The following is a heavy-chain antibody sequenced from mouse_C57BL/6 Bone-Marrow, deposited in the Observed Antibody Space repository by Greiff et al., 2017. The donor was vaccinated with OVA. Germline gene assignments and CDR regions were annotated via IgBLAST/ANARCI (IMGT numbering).Heavy chain of an antibody. Sequence: EVMLVESGEGLVKPGGSLKLSCAASGFTFSSYAMSWVRQTPEKRLEWVAYISSGGDYIYYADTVKGRFTISRDNARNTLYLQMSSLKSEDTAMYYCTRGDSNYSAYWGQGTLVTVSA. CDR3: TRGDSNYSAY. CDR1: GFTFSSYA. D-gene: IGHD2-5*01. J-gene: IGHJ3*01. CDR2: ISSGGDYI. V-gene: IGHV5-9-1*02.